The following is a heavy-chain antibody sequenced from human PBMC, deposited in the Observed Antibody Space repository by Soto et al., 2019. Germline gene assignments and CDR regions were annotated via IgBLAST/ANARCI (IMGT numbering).Heavy chain of an antibody. Sequence: GGSLRLSCAASGFNFSNHWMHWVRQRPAEGLVWVSRITSDGKSKAYAESVKGRFAISRDNAKNTLYLQMNGLTAEDTAVYYCARESGDWPLNWFDPWGQGXLVTVPS. V-gene: IGHV3-74*01. D-gene: IGHD2-21*02. CDR2: ITSDGKSK. J-gene: IGHJ5*02. CDR1: GFNFSNHW. CDR3: ARESGDWPLNWFDP.